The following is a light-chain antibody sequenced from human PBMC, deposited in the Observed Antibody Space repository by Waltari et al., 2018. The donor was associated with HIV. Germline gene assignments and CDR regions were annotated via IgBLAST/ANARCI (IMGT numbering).Light chain of an antibody. CDR1: SSDVGNYNL. CDR2: EVT. CDR3: CSYAGSSTFEV. J-gene: IGLJ3*02. Sequence: QSALTQPASVSGSPGQSITISCTGTSSDVGNYNLVPWYQKHPGKAPKLIIYEVTRRPSGVSYRFSGSKSGNTATLTVSGLQAEDEADYYCCSYAGSSTFEVFGGGTKLTVL. V-gene: IGLV2-23*02.